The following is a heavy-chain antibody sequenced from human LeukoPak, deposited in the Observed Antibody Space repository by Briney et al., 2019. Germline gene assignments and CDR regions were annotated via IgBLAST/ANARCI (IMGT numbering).Heavy chain of an antibody. J-gene: IGHJ4*02. D-gene: IGHD5-18*01. Sequence: GGSLRLSCAASGFSFSSYEMNWVRQAPGKGLEWISYISASGTLTHYADSVEGRFTISRDNAKNSLYLQMNSLRGEGTAVYSCVRDKTRGLGYSYSKSGNYFDYWGQGTLVTVSS. CDR3: VRDKTRGLGYSYSKSGNYFDY. V-gene: IGHV3-48*03. CDR2: ISASGTLT. CDR1: GFSFSSYE.